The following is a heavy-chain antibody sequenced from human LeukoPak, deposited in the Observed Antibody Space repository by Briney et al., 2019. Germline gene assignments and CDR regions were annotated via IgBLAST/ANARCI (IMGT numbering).Heavy chain of an antibody. J-gene: IGHJ1*01. D-gene: IGHD6-13*01. CDR2: INAGNGNT. CDR1: GYTFTSYA. CDR3: ARERSSSWSPSGAKQKYFQH. Sequence: GASVKVSCKASGYTFTSYAMHWVRQAPGQRLEWMGWINAGNGNTKYSQKFQGRVTITRDTSASTAYMELSSLRSEDTAVYYCARERSSSWSPSGAKQKYFQHWGQGTLVTVSS. V-gene: IGHV1-3*01.